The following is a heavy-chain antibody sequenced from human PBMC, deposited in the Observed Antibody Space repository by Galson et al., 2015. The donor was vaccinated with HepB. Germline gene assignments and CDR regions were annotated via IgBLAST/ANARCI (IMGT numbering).Heavy chain of an antibody. CDR3: ARTLVLSPRFDY. CDR1: GYTFTSYG. D-gene: IGHD6-6*01. Sequence: SVKVSCKASGYTFTSYGISWVRQAPGQGLEWMGWISGYNGNTNYAQKLQGRVTMTTDTSTSTAYMELRSLRSDDAAVYYCARTLVLSPRFDYWGQGTLVTVSS. J-gene: IGHJ4*02. V-gene: IGHV1-18*01. CDR2: ISGYNGNT.